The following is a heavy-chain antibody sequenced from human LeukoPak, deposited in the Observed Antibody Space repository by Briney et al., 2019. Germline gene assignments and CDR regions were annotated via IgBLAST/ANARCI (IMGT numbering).Heavy chain of an antibody. CDR1: GGSITNSYW. V-gene: IGHV4-4*02. CDR2: IYYSGST. CDR3: ARTARYYDSSGQSRYYYYMDV. D-gene: IGHD3-22*01. J-gene: IGHJ6*03. Sequence: SETLSLTCAVSGGSITNSYWWTWVRQSPGKGLEWVGEIYYSGSTNYNPSLKSRVTISVDTSKNQFSLKLSSVTAADTAVYYCARTARYYDSSGQSRYYYYMDVWGKGTTVTVSS.